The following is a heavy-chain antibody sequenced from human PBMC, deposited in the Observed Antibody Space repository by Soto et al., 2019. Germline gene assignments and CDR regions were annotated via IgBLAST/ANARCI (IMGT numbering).Heavy chain of an antibody. CDR3: AIVLTWMAPRNPLDY. V-gene: IGHV3-23*01. CDR1: GFSFSSYA. CDR2: ISGSGDST. D-gene: IGHD6-6*01. Sequence: EVQLLESGGVLVQPGGSLRISCEASGFSFSSYAMSWVRQAPGKGLEWVSTISGSGDSTYYADSVKGRFAISRDNSKTTLFLQMNILRSEDTAVYYCAIVLTWMAPRNPLDYWGQGTLVTVSS. J-gene: IGHJ4*02.